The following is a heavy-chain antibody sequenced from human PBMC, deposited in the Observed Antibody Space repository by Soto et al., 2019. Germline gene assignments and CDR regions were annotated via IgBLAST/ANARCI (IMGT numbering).Heavy chain of an antibody. Sequence: QVQLQESGPGLVKPSGTLSLTCAVSGGSISSSNWWSWVRQPPGKGLEWIGEIYHSGSTNYNPSLKSRVTISVDKSKNQFSLKLSSVTAADTAVYYCARDLELRATVTTRFHDAFDIWGQGTMVTVSS. CDR3: ARDLELRATVTTRFHDAFDI. D-gene: IGHD4-4*01. V-gene: IGHV4-4*02. CDR1: GGSISSSNW. CDR2: IYHSGST. J-gene: IGHJ3*02.